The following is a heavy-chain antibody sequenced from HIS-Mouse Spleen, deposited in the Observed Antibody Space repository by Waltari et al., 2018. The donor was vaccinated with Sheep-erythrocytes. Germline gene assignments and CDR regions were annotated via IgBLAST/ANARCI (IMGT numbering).Heavy chain of an antibody. J-gene: IGHJ6*02. CDR1: GFTFSSYA. V-gene: IGHV3-23*01. CDR3: AKDYRGYYDSSGYYGMDV. CDR2: ISGSGGSR. Sequence: EVQLLESGGGLVQPGGSLRLSCAASGFTFSSYAMSWVRQAPGKGLEWVSAISGSGGSRYYADSVKGRFTIYRDNSKNTLYLQMNSLRAEDTAVYYCAKDYRGYYDSSGYYGMDVWGQGTTVTVSS. D-gene: IGHD3-22*01.